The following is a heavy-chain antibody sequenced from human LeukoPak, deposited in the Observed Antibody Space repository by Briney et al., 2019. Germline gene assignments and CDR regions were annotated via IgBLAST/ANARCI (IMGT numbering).Heavy chain of an antibody. CDR2: IRYDGSNK. J-gene: IGHJ4*02. CDR3: AKDGESYDYGSGSYGGY. V-gene: IGHV3-30*02. Sequence: GGSLRLSCAASGFTFSSYGMHWVRQAPGKGLEWVAFIRYDGSNKYYADSVKGRFTISRDNSKNTLYLQMNSLRAEDTAVYYCAKDGESYDYGSGSYGGYWGQGTLVTVSS. CDR1: GFTFSSYG. D-gene: IGHD3-10*01.